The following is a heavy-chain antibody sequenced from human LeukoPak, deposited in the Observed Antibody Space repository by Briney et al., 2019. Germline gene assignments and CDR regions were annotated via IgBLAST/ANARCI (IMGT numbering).Heavy chain of an antibody. Sequence: ASVKVSCKASGYSFTSYGISWVRQAPGQGLEWMGWISAHNGNTNYAQKFQGRITMTTDTSTNTAYMELRSLRSDDTAVYYCAKGGCRGYYYDSSGYHHLDYWGQGTLVTVSS. CDR3: AKGGCRGYYYDSSGYHHLDY. J-gene: IGHJ4*02. D-gene: IGHD3-22*01. CDR1: GYSFTSYG. V-gene: IGHV1-18*01. CDR2: ISAHNGNT.